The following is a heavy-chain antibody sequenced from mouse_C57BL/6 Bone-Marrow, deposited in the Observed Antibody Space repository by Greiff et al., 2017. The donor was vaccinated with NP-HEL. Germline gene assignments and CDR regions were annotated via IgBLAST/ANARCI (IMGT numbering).Heavy chain of an antibody. CDR3: ARPDGYYLAAWFAY. CDR1: GYAFSSSW. D-gene: IGHD2-3*01. V-gene: IGHV1-82*01. J-gene: IGHJ3*01. CDR2: IYPGDGDT. Sequence: VQLQQSGPELVKPGASVKISCKASGYAFSSSWMNWVKQRPGKGLEWIGRIYPGDGDTNYNGKFKGKATLTADKSSSTAYMQLSSLTSEDSAVYFCARPDGYYLAAWFAYWGHGTLVTVSA.